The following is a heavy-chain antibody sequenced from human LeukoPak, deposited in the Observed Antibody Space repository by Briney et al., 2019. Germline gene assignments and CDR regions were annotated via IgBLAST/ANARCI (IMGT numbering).Heavy chain of an antibody. V-gene: IGHV3-33*01. CDR1: GFTFSSYG. Sequence: GGSLRLSCAASGFTFSSYGMHWVRQAPGKGLEWVAVIWYDGSNKYYADSVKGRFTISRDNSKNTLYLQMNSLRAEDTAVYYCATDRVPVGVRQMYYFDYWGQGTLVTVSS. CDR2: IWYDGSNK. D-gene: IGHD2-2*01. J-gene: IGHJ4*02. CDR3: ATDRVPVGVRQMYYFDY.